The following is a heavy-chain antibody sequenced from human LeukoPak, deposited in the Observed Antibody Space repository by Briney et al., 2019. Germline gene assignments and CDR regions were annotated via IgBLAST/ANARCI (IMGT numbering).Heavy chain of an antibody. CDR3: AELGITMIGGV. CDR2: ISSSSSTI. J-gene: IGHJ6*04. V-gene: IGHV3-48*01. Sequence: GGSLRLSCAASGFTLSSYSINSVRQAPGKGLGWVSYISSSSSTIHYPDSVKGRFTISRDNANNSLYLQMNSLRAEDTTVYYCAELGITMIGGVWGKGTTVTISS. D-gene: IGHD3-10*02. CDR1: GFTLSSYS.